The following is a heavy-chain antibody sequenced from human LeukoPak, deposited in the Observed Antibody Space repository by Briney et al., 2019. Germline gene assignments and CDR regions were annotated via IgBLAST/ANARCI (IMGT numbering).Heavy chain of an antibody. CDR3: ARGSSVYDY. J-gene: IGHJ4*02. CDR2: INAYNGNP. V-gene: IGHV1-18*01. D-gene: IGHD6-6*01. Sequence: ASVKLSCKASGYTFTSYGITWVRQAPGQGLEWMGWINAYNGNPHYAQKLQGRVTMTTDTSTGTAYMELRSLRSDDTAVYYCARGSSVYDYSGQGNLVTASS. CDR1: GYTFTSYG.